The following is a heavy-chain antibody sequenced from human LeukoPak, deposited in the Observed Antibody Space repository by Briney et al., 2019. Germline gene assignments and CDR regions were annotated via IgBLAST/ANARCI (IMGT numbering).Heavy chain of an antibody. J-gene: IGHJ5*02. Sequence: SETLFLTCTVSGGSISSSSYYWGRISQPPGKGLEWTGSIYYSGTTYYKPSLKSRVTTCVDTSKTQYSLKLSSVTAADTAVYYWARQTKMIEGSWFDPWGQGTLVTVSS. D-gene: IGHD3-22*01. CDR2: IYYSGTT. V-gene: IGHV4-39*01. CDR3: ARQTKMIEGSWFDP. CDR1: GGSISSSSYY.